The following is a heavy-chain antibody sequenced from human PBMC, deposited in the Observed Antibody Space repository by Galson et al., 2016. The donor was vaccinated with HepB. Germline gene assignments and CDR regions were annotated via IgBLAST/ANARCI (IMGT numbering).Heavy chain of an antibody. D-gene: IGHD2-15*01. V-gene: IGHV3-23*01. CDR3: ARLNKLLPYFDY. Sequence: SLRLSCAASGFPFDSYSVNWLRQAPGKGLEWVSTISGNGANTYHAGSVKGRFTVSRDNANNNLYLHMNSLRAEDTATYYCARLNKLLPYFDYWGQEILVTVTS. CDR2: ISGNGANT. J-gene: IGHJ4*02. CDR1: GFPFDSYS.